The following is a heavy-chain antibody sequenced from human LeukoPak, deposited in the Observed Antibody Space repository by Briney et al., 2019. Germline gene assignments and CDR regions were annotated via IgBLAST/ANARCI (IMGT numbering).Heavy chain of an antibody. J-gene: IGHJ4*02. CDR3: ARVLYYYDSSGYLDY. Sequence: ASVKVSCKASGYTFTSYDINWVRQATGQGLEWMGWINPNSGGTNYAQKFQGRVTMTRDTSISTAYMELSRLRSDDTAVYYCARVLYYYDSSGYLDYWGQGTLVTVSS. CDR2: INPNSGGT. CDR1: GYTFTSYD. D-gene: IGHD3-22*01. V-gene: IGHV1-2*02.